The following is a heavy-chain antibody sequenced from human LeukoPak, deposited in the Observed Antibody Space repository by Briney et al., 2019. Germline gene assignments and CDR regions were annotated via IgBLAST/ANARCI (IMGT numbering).Heavy chain of an antibody. Sequence: ASVKVSCKASGGTFSSYAISWVLQAPGQGLEWMGRIIPILGIANYAQKFQGRVTITADKSTSTAYMELSSLRSEDTAVYYCARHGVGATRGGVDYWGQGTLVTVSS. V-gene: IGHV1-69*04. CDR1: GGTFSSYA. D-gene: IGHD1-26*01. J-gene: IGHJ4*02. CDR3: ARHGVGATRGGVDY. CDR2: IIPILGIA.